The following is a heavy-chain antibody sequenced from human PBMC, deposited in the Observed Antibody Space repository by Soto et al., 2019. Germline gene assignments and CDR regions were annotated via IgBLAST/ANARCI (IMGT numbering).Heavy chain of an antibody. CDR1: GGSFSGYY. CDR3: ARRVPGVRIDY. D-gene: IGHD3-10*01. Sequence: PSETLSLTCAVYGGSFSGYYWSWIRQPPGKGLEWIGEINHSGSTNYNPSLKSRVTISVDTSKNQFSLKLSSVTAADTAAYCCARRVPGVRIDYWGQGTLVTVSS. J-gene: IGHJ4*02. V-gene: IGHV4-34*01. CDR2: INHSGST.